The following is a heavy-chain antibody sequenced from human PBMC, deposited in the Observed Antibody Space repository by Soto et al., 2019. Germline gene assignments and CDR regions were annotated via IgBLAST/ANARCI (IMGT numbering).Heavy chain of an antibody. J-gene: IGHJ6*02. CDR2: IYYSGST. CDR1: GGSISSYY. V-gene: IGHV4-59*01. D-gene: IGHD3-22*01. Sequence: PSETLSLTCTVSGGSISSYYWSWIRQPPGKGLEWIGYIYYSGSTNYDPSLKSRVTISVDTSKNQFSLKLSSVTAADTAVYYCARGKRSGFYYYGMDVWGQGTTVTVSS. CDR3: ARGKRSGFYYYGMDV.